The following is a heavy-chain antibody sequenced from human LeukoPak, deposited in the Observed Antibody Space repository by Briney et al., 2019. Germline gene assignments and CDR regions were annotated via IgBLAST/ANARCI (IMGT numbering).Heavy chain of an antibody. D-gene: IGHD2-2*01. CDR2: ISAYNGNT. J-gene: IGHJ6*03. CDR3: ARVRVVPAATYYYYMDV. V-gene: IGHV1-18*01. CDR1: GYTFTSYG. Sequence: GASVKVSCKASGYTFTSYGISWVRQAPGQGLEWMGWISAYNGNTNYAQKLQGRVTMTTDTSTSTAYMELRSLRSDDTAVYYCARVRVVPAATYYYYMDVWGKGTTVTVSS.